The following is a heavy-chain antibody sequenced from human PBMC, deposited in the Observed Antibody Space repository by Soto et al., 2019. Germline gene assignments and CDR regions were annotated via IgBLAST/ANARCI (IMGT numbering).Heavy chain of an antibody. CDR1: EFTFSLYP. CDR3: AKDQSASSNSYHAMHV. CDR2: ISFDGATK. J-gene: IGHJ6*02. Sequence: QEQLVESGGGVVQPGRPLRLSCAASEFTFSLYPMHWVRQAPGKGLEWVAVISFDGATKYYADSVKGRFAISRDNSMNTLYLQMNSLRTEDTAVYYCAKDQSASSNSYHAMHVWGPGTTVTVSS. V-gene: IGHV3-30*09. D-gene: IGHD6-6*01.